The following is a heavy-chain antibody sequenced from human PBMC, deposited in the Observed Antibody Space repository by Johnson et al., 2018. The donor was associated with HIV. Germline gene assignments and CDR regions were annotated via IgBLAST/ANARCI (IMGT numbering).Heavy chain of an antibody. J-gene: IGHJ3*02. CDR1: GFTFRDYY. V-gene: IGHV3-11*04. D-gene: IGHD4-17*01. CDR3: AKLVGDYVSNAFDI. CDR2: ISSSGTSI. Sequence: QVQLVESGGGLVKPGGSLRLSCAASGFTFRDYYMNWMRQAPGKGLEWISHISSSGTSIFYADSVKGRFTISRDNAKNTMYLQMNSLRAEDTAVYYCAKLVGDYVSNAFDIWGQGTMVTVSS.